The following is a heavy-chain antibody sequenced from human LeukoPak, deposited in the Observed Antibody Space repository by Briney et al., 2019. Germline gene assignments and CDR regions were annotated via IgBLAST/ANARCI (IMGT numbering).Heavy chain of an antibody. CDR2: ISGYNGNT. CDR1: GYTFTRYG. CDR3: ARALYGDHFGTTKTYFYTGMDV. V-gene: IGHV1-18*01. D-gene: IGHD4-17*01. Sequence: ASVKVSCKASGYTFTRYGICWVRQAPGQGLEWMGWISGYNGNTKYAQKFQGRVTMTTDTSSSTAYMELGSLRSDDTAMFYCARALYGDHFGTTKTYFYTGMDVWGKGPPATVSS. J-gene: IGHJ6*04.